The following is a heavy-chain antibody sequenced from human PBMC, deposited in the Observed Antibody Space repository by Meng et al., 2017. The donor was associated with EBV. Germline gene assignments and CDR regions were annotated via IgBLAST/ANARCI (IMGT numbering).Heavy chain of an antibody. Sequence: QVQLAQSGAEVKKPGASVKVSCKASGYTFTGYYMHWVRQAPGQGLEWMGRINPNSGGTNYAQKFRGRVTMTRDTSISTAYMELSRLRSDDTAVYYCARVGIAVAGTGDYWGQGTLVTVSS. D-gene: IGHD6-19*01. J-gene: IGHJ4*02. CDR3: ARVGIAVAGTGDY. CDR1: GYTFTGYY. V-gene: IGHV1-2*06. CDR2: INPNSGGT.